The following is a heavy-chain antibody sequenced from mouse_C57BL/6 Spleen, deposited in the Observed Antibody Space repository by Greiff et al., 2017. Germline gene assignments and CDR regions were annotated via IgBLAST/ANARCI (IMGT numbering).Heavy chain of an antibody. Sequence: EVMLVESGEGLVKPGGSLKLSCAASGFTFSSYAMSWVRQTPEKRLEWVAYISSGGDYIYYADTVKGRFTISRDNARNTLYLQMSSLKSEDTAMYYCTRDYGSSSWFAYWGQGTLVTVSA. CDR2: ISSGGDYI. V-gene: IGHV5-9-1*02. D-gene: IGHD1-1*01. CDR3: TRDYGSSSWFAY. CDR1: GFTFSSYA. J-gene: IGHJ3*01.